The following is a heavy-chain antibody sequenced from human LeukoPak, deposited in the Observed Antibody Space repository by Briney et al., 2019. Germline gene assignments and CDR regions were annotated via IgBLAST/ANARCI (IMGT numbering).Heavy chain of an antibody. J-gene: IGHJ4*02. CDR1: GFTFNNYA. V-gene: IGHV3-30*04. Sequence: GGSLRLSCAASGFTFNNYAMHWVRQAPGKGLEWVAVISYDGSNKYYADSVKGRFTISRDNSKNTLYLQMNSLRAEDTAVYYCAKGYETQWLAYFDYWGQGTLVTVSS. CDR2: ISYDGSNK. D-gene: IGHD6-19*01. CDR3: AKGYETQWLAYFDY.